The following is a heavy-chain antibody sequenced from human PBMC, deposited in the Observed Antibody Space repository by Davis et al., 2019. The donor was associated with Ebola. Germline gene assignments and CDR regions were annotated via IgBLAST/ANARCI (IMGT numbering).Heavy chain of an antibody. CDR2: LTGSGAFT. CDR1: GFTFSNSG. D-gene: IGHD1-26*01. J-gene: IGHJ4*02. CDR3: AKQGGATLGDFDY. V-gene: IGHV3-23*01. Sequence: GESLKISCGASGFTFSNSGMTWVRQAPGKGLERVASLTGSGAFTYHAESVKGRFTISRDISKNTLYLQMNSLRAEDTAVYYCAKQGGATLGDFDYWGQGTLVTVSS.